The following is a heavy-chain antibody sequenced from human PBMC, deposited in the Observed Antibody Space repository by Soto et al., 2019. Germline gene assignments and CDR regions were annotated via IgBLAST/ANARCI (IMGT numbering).Heavy chain of an antibody. CDR3: AKRATGTDFDY. CDR1: GFTFSSYA. Sequence: HPGGSLRLSCASSGFTFSSYAMSWVRQAPGKGLEWVSVISGSGDSTYYADSVKGRFTISRDNSKNTLYLQMNSLRAEDTAVYYCAKRATGTDFDYWGQGTLVTVSS. J-gene: IGHJ4*02. CDR2: ISGSGDST. V-gene: IGHV3-23*01. D-gene: IGHD1-1*01.